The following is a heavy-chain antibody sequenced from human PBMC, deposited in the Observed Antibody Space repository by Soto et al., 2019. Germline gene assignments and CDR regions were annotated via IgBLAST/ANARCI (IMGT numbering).Heavy chain of an antibody. CDR3: AREYSYGPYYYYYGMDV. D-gene: IGHD5-18*01. V-gene: IGHV1-18*04. J-gene: IGHJ6*02. CDR1: GYTFTSYG. Sequence: ASVKVSCKASGYTFTSYGISWVRQAPGQGLEWMGWISAYNGNTNYAQKLQGRVTMTTDTSTSTAYMELRSLRSDDTAVYYCAREYSYGPYYYYYGMDVWGQGTTGTVSS. CDR2: ISAYNGNT.